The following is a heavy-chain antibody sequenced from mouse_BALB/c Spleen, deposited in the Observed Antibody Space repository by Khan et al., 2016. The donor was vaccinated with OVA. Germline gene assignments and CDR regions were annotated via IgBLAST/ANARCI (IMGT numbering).Heavy chain of an antibody. J-gene: IGHJ4*01. Sequence: VQLQESGPGLVAPSQSLSITCTVSGFSLTGYGINWVRQPPGKGLEWRGMKWGDGSTDYNSALKSRLSISKDNSKSQVFLKMNSLQTDDTARYYCARGPYYGNYFAMDYWGQGTSVTVSS. D-gene: IGHD2-10*01. CDR1: GFSLTGYG. V-gene: IGHV2-6-7*01. CDR2: KWGDGST. CDR3: ARGPYYGNYFAMDY.